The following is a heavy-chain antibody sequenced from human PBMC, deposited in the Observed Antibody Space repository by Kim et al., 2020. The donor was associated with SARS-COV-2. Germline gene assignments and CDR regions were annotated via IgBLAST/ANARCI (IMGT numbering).Heavy chain of an antibody. Sequence: IYYADSVEGRFTVSRDNAKNSLFLQMNSLRDEDTALYYCVRDRMGGAFDIWGQGRMVTVSS. D-gene: IGHD3-16*01. CDR3: VRDRMGGAFDI. J-gene: IGHJ3*02. CDR2: I. V-gene: IGHV3-48*02.